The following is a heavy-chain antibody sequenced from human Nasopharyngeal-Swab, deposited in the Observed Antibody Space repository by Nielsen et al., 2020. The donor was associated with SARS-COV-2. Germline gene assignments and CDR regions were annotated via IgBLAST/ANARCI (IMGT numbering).Heavy chain of an antibody. CDR3: AKELSATVTTVGAFDI. CDR2: ISGSGGST. V-gene: IGHV3-23*01. Sequence: GESLKISCAASGFIFSSYAMSWVRQAPGKGLEWVSAISGSGGSTYYADSVRGRFTISRDNSKNTLYLQMNSLRAEDTAVYYCAKELSATVTTVGAFDIWGQGTMVTVSS. CDR1: GFIFSSYA. D-gene: IGHD4-17*01. J-gene: IGHJ3*02.